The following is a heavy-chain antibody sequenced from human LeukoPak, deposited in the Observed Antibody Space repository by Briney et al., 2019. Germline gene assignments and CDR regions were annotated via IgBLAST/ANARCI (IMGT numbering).Heavy chain of an antibody. CDR2: IYHSGST. D-gene: IGHD6-19*01. V-gene: IGHV4-4*02. CDR3: ARNRKYSSGWYPLYYYYYMDV. Sequence: SETLSLTCAVSGGSISSSNWWNWVRQPPGKGLEWIGEIYHSGSTNYNPSLKSRVTISVDKSKNQFSLKLSSVTAADTAVYYCARNRKYSSGWYPLYYYYYMDVWGKGTTVTISS. J-gene: IGHJ6*03. CDR1: GGSISSSNW.